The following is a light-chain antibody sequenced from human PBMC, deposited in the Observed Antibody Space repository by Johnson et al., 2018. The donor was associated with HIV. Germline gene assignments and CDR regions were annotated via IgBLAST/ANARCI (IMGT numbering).Light chain of an antibody. CDR3: GIWDSSLSAYV. Sequence: QSVLTQPPSVSAAPGQKVTISCSGSSSNIGNNYVSWYQQFPGTAPKLVIYDNNKRPSGIPDRFSGSKSGTSATLGITGLQTGDEADYCFGIWDSSLSAYVFGTGTKVTVL. CDR2: DNN. V-gene: IGLV1-51*01. CDR1: SSNIGNNY. J-gene: IGLJ1*01.